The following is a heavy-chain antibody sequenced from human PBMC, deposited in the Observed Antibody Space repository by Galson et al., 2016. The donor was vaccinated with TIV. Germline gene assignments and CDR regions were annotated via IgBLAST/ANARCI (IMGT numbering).Heavy chain of an antibody. D-gene: IGHD3-3*01. CDR2: ISYDGSSK. J-gene: IGHJ4*02. Sequence: SLRLSCAASGFRFRSYGMHWVRQAPGKGLEWVAVISYDGSSKYYSDSVKDRFTVSRDNSKNTAYLQMNSLIAEDTGVYFCAKERLECWSISLHSFDFWGLGTLVTVSS. CDR3: AKERLECWSISLHSFDF. V-gene: IGHV3-30*18. CDR1: GFRFRSYG.